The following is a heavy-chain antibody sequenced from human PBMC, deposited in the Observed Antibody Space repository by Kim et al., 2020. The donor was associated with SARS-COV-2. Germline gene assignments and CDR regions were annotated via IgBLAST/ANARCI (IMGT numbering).Heavy chain of an antibody. J-gene: IGHJ3*02. CDR2: IIPISGTA. D-gene: IGHD2-2*01. Sequence: SVKVSCKSSGGTFSTQGLSWVRQAPGKGLEWVGGIIPISGTANYAQQFQARVTIVADTSTSTVYMELRSLRFDDTAVYYCARDAVGHCRTIRCYGAFEI. CDR1: GGTFSTQG. CDR3: ARDAVGHCRTIRCYGAFEI. V-gene: IGHV1-69*06.